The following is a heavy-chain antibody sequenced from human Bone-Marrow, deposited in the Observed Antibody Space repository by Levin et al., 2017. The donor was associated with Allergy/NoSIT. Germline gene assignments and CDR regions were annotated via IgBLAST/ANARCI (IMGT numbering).Heavy chain of an antibody. CDR1: GFTLSSYS. CDR3: ARDSLHEARRAHYYYGMDV. CDR2: ISAGSHDT. J-gene: IGHJ6*02. Sequence: NAGGSLRLSCAASGFTLSSYSMNWVRQAPGKGLEWVSSISAGSHDTYYAASVKGRFTISRDNAKNSLYLQLNSLRAEDTAMYYCARDSLHEARRAHYYYGMDVWGQGTTVTVSS. V-gene: IGHV3-21*04.